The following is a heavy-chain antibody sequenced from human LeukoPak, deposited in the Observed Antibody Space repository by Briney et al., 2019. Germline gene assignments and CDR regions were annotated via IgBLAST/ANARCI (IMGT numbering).Heavy chain of an antibody. CDR1: GFIFSSAW. Sequence: GGSLRLSCAASGFIFSSAWMTWVRQAPGKGLEWVGHIKNKTNGGTTDYAAPVKGRFIISRDDLKNTLYLQMNSLRAEDTAVYYCAKGKVNHDGALDAWGQGTLVTVSS. CDR2: IKNKTNGGTT. CDR3: AKGKVNHDGALDA. D-gene: IGHD2-21*01. J-gene: IGHJ3*01. V-gene: IGHV3-15*01.